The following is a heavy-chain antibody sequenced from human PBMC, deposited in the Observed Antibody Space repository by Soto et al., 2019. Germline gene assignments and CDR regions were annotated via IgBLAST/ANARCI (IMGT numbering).Heavy chain of an antibody. D-gene: IGHD1-7*01. V-gene: IGHV3-72*01. J-gene: IGHJ4*02. Sequence: EVQLVESGGGLVQPGGSLRLSCAGSGFTFSDYYIDWVRQAPGKGLEWVGRSRAKGNSYSTDYAASVKGRFTISRDASKNALFLQMNSLKTEDTALYYCTRTITGTTSSDYWGQGTLVTVSS. CDR1: GFTFSDYY. CDR2: SRAKGNSYST. CDR3: TRTITGTTSSDY.